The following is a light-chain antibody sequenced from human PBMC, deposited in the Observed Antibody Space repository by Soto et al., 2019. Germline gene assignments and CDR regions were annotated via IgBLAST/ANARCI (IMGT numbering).Light chain of an antibody. CDR3: QQYGSSGT. Sequence: DIVLTQYPGTLSLSPGERSTLSCMASQSVSNNYLAWYQQKPGQAPRLLIYGASNRATGIPDRFSGSGSGTDFTLTISRLEPEDFAVYYCQQYGSSGTFGQGTKV. CDR1: QSVSNNY. J-gene: IGKJ1*01. CDR2: GAS. V-gene: IGKV3-20*01.